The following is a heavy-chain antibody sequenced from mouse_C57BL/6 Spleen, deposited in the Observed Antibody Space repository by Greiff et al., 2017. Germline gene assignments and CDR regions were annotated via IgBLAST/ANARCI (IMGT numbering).Heavy chain of an antibody. CDR2: IYPGDGDT. CDR3: ARGVPISYGSSYPYFDY. V-gene: IGHV1-80*01. CDR1: GYAFSSYW. J-gene: IGHJ2*01. D-gene: IGHD1-1*01. Sequence: QVQLKESGAELVKPGASVKISCKASGYAFSSYWMNWVKQRPGKGLEWIGQIYPGDGDTNYNGKFKGKATLTADKSSSTAYMQLSSLTSEDSAVYFCARGVPISYGSSYPYFDYWGQGTTLTVSS.